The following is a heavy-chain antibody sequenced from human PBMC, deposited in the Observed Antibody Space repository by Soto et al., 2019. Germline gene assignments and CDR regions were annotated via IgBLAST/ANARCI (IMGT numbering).Heavy chain of an antibody. CDR3: ARSQGSSTSLAIYYYYYYGMDV. D-gene: IGHD2-2*01. Sequence: QVQLVQSGAEVKKPGSSVKVSCKASGGTFSSYAISWVRQAPGQGLEWMGGIIPISGTANYAQKFQGRVTMTANESTSTAYMSLSSLRSADTAVYYCARSQGSSTSLAIYYYYYYGMDVWGQGTTVTVSS. V-gene: IGHV1-69*01. CDR1: GGTFSSYA. CDR2: IIPISGTA. J-gene: IGHJ6*02.